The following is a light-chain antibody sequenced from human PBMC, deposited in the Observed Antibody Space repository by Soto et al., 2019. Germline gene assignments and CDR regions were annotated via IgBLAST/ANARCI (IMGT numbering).Light chain of an antibody. CDR3: QQLRSYPST. V-gene: IGKV3-15*01. Sequence: EIVLTQSPAALSLSAAYGFTLSCMSSQSVDINLAWYQQKAGQAPRLLVYGASTKATDMPGRFSGRGSGTDFTLTISGLQPEDFAAYYCQQLRSYPSTFGGGTKVDNK. CDR1: QSVDIN. CDR2: GAS. J-gene: IGKJ4*01.